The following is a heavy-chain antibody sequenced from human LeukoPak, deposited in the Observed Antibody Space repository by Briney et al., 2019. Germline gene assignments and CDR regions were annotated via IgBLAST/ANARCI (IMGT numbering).Heavy chain of an antibody. Sequence: GGSLRLTCAASGFTFSSYWMSWVRQAPGKGLEWVANIKQDGSEKYYVDSVKGRFTISRDNAKNTLYLQMNNLRAEDTAIYYCATDSYVSGSYYRLFYWGQGTLVTVSS. J-gene: IGHJ4*02. CDR1: GFTFSSYW. CDR3: ATDSYVSGSYYRLFY. D-gene: IGHD3-10*01. CDR2: IKQDGSEK. V-gene: IGHV3-7*01.